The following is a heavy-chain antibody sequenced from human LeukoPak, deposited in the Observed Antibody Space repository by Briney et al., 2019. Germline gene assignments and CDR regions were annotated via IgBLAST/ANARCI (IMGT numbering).Heavy chain of an antibody. Sequence: ASVKVSCKASGGTFSSYAISWVRQAPGQGLEWMGIINPSGGSTSYAQKFQGRDTMTRDTSTSTVYMELSSLRSEDTAVYYCARVRDYYGSGTTGYFDYWGQGTLVTVSS. CDR2: INPSGGST. CDR1: GGTFSSYA. V-gene: IGHV1-46*01. CDR3: ARVRDYYGSGTTGYFDY. J-gene: IGHJ4*02. D-gene: IGHD3-10*01.